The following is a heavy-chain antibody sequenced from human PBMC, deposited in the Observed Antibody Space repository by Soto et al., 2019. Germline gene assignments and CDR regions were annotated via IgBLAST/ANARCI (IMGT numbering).Heavy chain of an antibody. D-gene: IGHD6-19*01. CDR3: ARMRYSSGWSPLLYFDY. CDR1: GYTFTSYG. V-gene: IGHV1-18*01. J-gene: IGHJ4*02. CDR2: ISAYNGNT. Sequence: GASVKVSCKASGYTFTSYGISWVRQAPGQGLEWMGWISAYNGNTNYAQKLQGRVTMTTDTSTSTAYMELRSLRSDDTAVYYCARMRYSSGWSPLLYFDYWGQGTLVTVSS.